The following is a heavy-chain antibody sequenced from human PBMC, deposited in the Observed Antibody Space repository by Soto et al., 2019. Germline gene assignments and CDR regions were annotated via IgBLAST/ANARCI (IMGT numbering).Heavy chain of an antibody. CDR3: ARGSSGYYVDY. D-gene: IGHD3-22*01. Sequence: QVQLQESVPGLVKPSQTMSLTCTVSGGSISSGDYYWSWIRQPPGKGLEWIGYIYYSGSTYYNPSLKSRVTISVDTSKNPGSLKLSSVTAADTAVYYCARGSSGYYVDYWGQGTLVTVSS. V-gene: IGHV4-30-4*01. CDR1: GGSISSGDYY. J-gene: IGHJ4*02. CDR2: IYYSGST.